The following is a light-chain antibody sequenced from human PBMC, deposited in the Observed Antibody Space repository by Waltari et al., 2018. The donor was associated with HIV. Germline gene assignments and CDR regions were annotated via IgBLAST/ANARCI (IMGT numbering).Light chain of an antibody. CDR1: NLGHKY. CDR2: QDT. CDR3: QSADSSGTYVV. Sequence: SYDLTQPPSVSVSSGQTATVTCSGVNLGHKYVSWYQQRSGQSPVLVIYQDTKRPPGIPERFSGSSSGTTGTLTISGVQAEDEADYYWQSADSSGTYVVFGGGTKLTVL. J-gene: IGLJ2*01. V-gene: IGLV3-25*03.